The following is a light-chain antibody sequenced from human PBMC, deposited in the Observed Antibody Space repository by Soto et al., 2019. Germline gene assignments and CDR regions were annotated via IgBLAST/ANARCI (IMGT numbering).Light chain of an antibody. V-gene: IGKV3-11*01. Sequence: EIVLTQSPATLSLSPGERATLSCRTSQSVSTSLAWYQQKPGQAPRLLIYDASNRATGIPARFSGSGPGTDLTLPCSSLEPEDFAVYYCQHRDNWPFTFGPGTKVDIK. CDR1: QSVSTS. CDR3: QHRDNWPFT. CDR2: DAS. J-gene: IGKJ3*01.